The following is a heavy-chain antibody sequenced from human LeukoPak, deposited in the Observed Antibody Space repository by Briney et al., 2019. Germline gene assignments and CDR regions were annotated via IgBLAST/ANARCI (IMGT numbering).Heavy chain of an antibody. V-gene: IGHV1-69*13. Sequence: SVKVSCTASGGTFSSYAISWVRQAPGQGLEWMGGIIPIFGTANYAQKFQGRVTITADESTSTAYMELSSLRSEDPAVYSCARGDQYYYGSGSYYPLSYWGQGTLVTVSS. CDR3: ARGDQYYYGSGSYYPLSY. CDR1: GGTFSSYA. D-gene: IGHD3-10*01. CDR2: IIPIFGTA. J-gene: IGHJ4*02.